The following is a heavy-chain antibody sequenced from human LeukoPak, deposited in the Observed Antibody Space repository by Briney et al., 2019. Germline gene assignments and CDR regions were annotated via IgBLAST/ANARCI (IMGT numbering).Heavy chain of an antibody. J-gene: IGHJ5*02. CDR3: ARSTMVRGMSS. CDR2: INHSGST. CDR1: GGSFSGYY. D-gene: IGHD3-10*01. V-gene: IGHV4-34*01. Sequence: SETLSLTCAVYGGSFSGYYWSWIRQPPGKGLEWIGEINHSGSTNYNPSLKSRVTISVDTSKNQFSLKLSSVTAADTAVYYRARSTMVRGMSSWGQGTLVTVSS.